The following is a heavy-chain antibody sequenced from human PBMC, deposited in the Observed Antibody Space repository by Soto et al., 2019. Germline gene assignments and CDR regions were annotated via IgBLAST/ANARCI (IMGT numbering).Heavy chain of an antibody. Sequence: GESLKISCKGSGYSSTSYWIGWVRQMPGKGLEWMGIIYPGDSDTRYSPSFQGQVTISADKSISTAYLQWSSLKASDTAMYYCARNYYDSSGYYPFYYYGMDVWGQGTTVTVSS. J-gene: IGHJ6*02. CDR1: GYSSTSYW. V-gene: IGHV5-51*01. CDR2: IYPGDSDT. D-gene: IGHD3-22*01. CDR3: ARNYYDSSGYYPFYYYGMDV.